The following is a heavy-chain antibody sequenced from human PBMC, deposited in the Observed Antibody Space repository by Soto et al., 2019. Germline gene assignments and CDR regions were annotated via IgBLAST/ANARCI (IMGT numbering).Heavy chain of an antibody. D-gene: IGHD6-19*01. CDR2: ISGSGGTT. J-gene: IGHJ4*02. CDR3: AKDDNSYSSGWSLTTY. V-gene: IGHV3-23*01. CDR1: GFTFSTYA. Sequence: EVQLLESGGGLVQPGRSLRLSCAASGFTFSTYAMSWVRQAPGKGLEWVSAISGSGGTTYYADSVKGRFTISRDNSKNTMYLQMNSLRAEDTAIYYCAKDDNSYSSGWSLTTYWGQGTLVTVSS.